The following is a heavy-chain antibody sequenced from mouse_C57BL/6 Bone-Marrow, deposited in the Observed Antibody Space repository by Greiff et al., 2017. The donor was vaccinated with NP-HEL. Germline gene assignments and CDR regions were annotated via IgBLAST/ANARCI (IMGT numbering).Heavy chain of an antibody. CDR3: ARQIWDWYFDV. J-gene: IGHJ1*03. CDR2: ISNGGGST. CDR1: GFTFSDYY. V-gene: IGHV5-12*01. Sequence: DVQLVESGGGLVQPGGSLKLSCAASGFTFSDYYMYWVRQTPEKRLEWVAYISNGGGSTYYPDTVKGRFTISRDNAKNTLYLQMIRLKSEDTAMYYCARQIWDWYFDVWGTGTTVTVSS.